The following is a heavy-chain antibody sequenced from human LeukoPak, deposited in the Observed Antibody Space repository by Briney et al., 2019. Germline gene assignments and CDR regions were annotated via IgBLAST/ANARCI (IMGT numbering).Heavy chain of an antibody. CDR1: GGTFSSYA. D-gene: IGHD2-2*01. V-gene: IGHV1-69*06. CDR3: ATDLIVVVPAATASSGY. CDR2: IIPIFGTA. Sequence: SVKVSCKASGGTFSSYAISWVRQAPGQGLEWMGGIIPIFGTANYAQKFQGRVTMTEDTSTDTAYMELSSLRSEDTAVYYCATDLIVVVPAATASSGYWGQGTLVTVSS. J-gene: IGHJ4*02.